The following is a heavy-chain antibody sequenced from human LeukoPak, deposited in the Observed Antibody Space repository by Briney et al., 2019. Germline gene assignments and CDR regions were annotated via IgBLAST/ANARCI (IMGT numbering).Heavy chain of an antibody. CDR1: GFTFDDYA. CDR3: AKGKWYSGTYHFDY. J-gene: IGHJ4*02. CDR2: ISWNSDNI. Sequence: GGSLRLSCAASGFTFDDYAMHWVRQAPGKGLEWVSGISWNSDNIGYADSVKGRFTISRDSAKNSLYLQMNSLRAEDTALYYCAKGKWYSGTYHFDYWGQGTLVSVSS. V-gene: IGHV3-9*01. D-gene: IGHD1-26*01.